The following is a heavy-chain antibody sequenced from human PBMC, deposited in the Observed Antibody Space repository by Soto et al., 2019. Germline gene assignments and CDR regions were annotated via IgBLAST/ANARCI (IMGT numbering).Heavy chain of an antibody. V-gene: IGHV4-34*01. Sequence: PSETLSLTCAVYGGSFSGYYWSWIRQPPGKGLEWIGEINHSGSTNYNPSLKSRVTISVDTSKNQFSLKLSSVTAADTAVYYCARTLPVSYYYGSGSYYPTYNWFDPWGQGTLVTVSS. CDR2: INHSGST. CDR1: GGSFSGYY. D-gene: IGHD3-10*01. CDR3: ARTLPVSYYYGSGSYYPTYNWFDP. J-gene: IGHJ5*02.